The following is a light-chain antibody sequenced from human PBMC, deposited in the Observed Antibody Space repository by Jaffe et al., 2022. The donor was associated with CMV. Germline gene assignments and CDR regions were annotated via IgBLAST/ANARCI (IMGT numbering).Light chain of an antibody. CDR1: QSVSSSY. J-gene: IGKJ2*01. Sequence: EIVLTQSPGTLSLSPGERATLSCRASQSVSSSYLAWYQQKPGQAPRLLIYGASKRATGIPDRFSGSGSGSDFTLAISRLEPEDLAVYYCHQYGSSPQTFGQGTKLEIK. CDR2: GAS. V-gene: IGKV3-20*01. CDR3: HQYGSSPQT.